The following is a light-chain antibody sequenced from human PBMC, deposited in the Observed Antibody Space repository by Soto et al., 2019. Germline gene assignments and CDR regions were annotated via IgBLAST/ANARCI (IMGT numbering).Light chain of an antibody. CDR3: AAWDDSLSGYV. CDR2: SNS. CDR1: NCNIRSNT. Sequence: QSVLTQPPSASGTPGQRVTISCSGSNCNIRSNTVNWYQQLPGTAPKLLICSNSQRPSGVPDRFSGSKSGTSASLAISGLQSEDEADYYCAAWDDSLSGYVFGTGTKVTVL. V-gene: IGLV1-44*01. J-gene: IGLJ1*01.